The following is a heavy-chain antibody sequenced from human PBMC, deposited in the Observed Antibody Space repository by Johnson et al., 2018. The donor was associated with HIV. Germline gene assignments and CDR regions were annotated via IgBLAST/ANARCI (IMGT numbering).Heavy chain of an antibody. D-gene: IGHD3-10*01. CDR1: GFTFSSYA. V-gene: IGHV3-64*01. CDR3: ARPIARGASDI. Sequence: EVQLVESGGGLVQPGGSLRLSCAASGFTFSSYAMHWVRQAPGKGLEYVSAISSNGGSTYYANSVKGRFTISRDNSKNSLYLQMNSLRAEDTAVYYCARPIARGASDIWGQGTMVTVSS. J-gene: IGHJ3*02. CDR2: ISSNGGST.